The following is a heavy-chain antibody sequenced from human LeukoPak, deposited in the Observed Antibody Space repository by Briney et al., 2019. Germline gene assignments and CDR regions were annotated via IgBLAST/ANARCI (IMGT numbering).Heavy chain of an antibody. V-gene: IGHV3-23*01. D-gene: IGHD2/OR15-2a*01. J-gene: IGHJ6*02. Sequence: GGSLRLSCAASGFTFTHHAMNWVRQAPGKGLERVSLISTSGDSTYYADPVKGRFAISRDNSKNTLYLQMNSLRAEDTAVYYCASNFQGGVDVWGRGTTVTVSS. CDR1: GFTFTHHA. CDR3: ASNFQGGVDV. CDR2: ISTSGDST.